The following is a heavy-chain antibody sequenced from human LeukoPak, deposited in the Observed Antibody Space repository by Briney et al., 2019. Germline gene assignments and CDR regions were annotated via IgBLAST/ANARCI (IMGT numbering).Heavy chain of an antibody. V-gene: IGHV4-59*01. CDR2: IYYSGST. Sequence: TSETLSLTCTVSGGSISSYYWSWIRQPPGKGLEWIGYIYYSGSTNYNPSLKSRVTISVDTSKNQFSLKLSSVTAADTAVYYCARAGGYYDILTGYYMRHGMDVWGKGATVTVPS. J-gene: IGHJ6*04. CDR1: GGSISSYY. CDR3: ARAGGYYDILTGYYMRHGMDV. D-gene: IGHD3-9*01.